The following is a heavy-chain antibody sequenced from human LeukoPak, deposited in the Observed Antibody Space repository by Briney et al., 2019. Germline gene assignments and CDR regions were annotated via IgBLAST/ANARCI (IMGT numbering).Heavy chain of an antibody. D-gene: IGHD2-15*01. CDR1: GFTFRSYA. CDR3: AKDLPRQDCSSGSCYPFNY. J-gene: IGHJ4*01. CDR2: ISGNGDNT. Sequence: GSLRLSSAAPGFTFRSYAITSVRQAPRKGLEWVSEISGNGDNTYYADSVKGRVSISTENSKNTLYLQMSSLRDESTPLYYCAKDLPRQDCSSGSCYPFNYWGHRTLVTVSS. V-gene: IGHV3-23*01.